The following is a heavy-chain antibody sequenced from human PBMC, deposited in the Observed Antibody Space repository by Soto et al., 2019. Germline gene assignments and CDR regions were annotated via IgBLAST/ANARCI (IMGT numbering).Heavy chain of an antibody. CDR2: INPSGGST. Sequence: ASVKVSCKASGYTFTSYYMHWVRQAPGQGLEWMGIINPSGGSTSYAQKFQGRVTMTRDTSTSTVYMELSSLRSEDTAVYYCAREDDSSGYSTPDAFDIWGQGTMVTVSS. CDR3: AREDDSSGYSTPDAFDI. J-gene: IGHJ3*02. D-gene: IGHD3-22*01. CDR1: GYTFTSYY. V-gene: IGHV1-46*01.